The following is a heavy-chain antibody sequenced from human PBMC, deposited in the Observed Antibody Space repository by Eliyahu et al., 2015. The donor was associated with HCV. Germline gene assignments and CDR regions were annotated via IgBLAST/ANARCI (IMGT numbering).Heavy chain of an antibody. CDR1: GGSVSSDSYY. V-gene: IGHV4-61*01. J-gene: IGHJ6*02. CDR3: AREDV. Sequence: QVQLQESGPGLVKPSETLSLTCNVSGGSVSSDSYYWSWIRQPPGKGLEWIGYIYYSGNTNYNPSLKSRVTISVDTSKNQFSLKLSSVTAVDTAVYYCAREDVWGQGTTVTVSS. CDR2: IYYSGNT.